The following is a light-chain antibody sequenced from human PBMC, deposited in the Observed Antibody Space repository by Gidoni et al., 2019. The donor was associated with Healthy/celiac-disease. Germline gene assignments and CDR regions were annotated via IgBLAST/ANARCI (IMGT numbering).Light chain of an antibody. J-gene: IGKJ1*01. CDR2: GAS. V-gene: IGKV3-20*01. Sequence: IEFTSCSGPQSLSPGERATLSCRASQSVSSSYLAWYQQKPGQAPRLLIYGASSRATGIPDRGSGSGSGTDCNCSISRRESEDLEVYSGQEDGSSTGTFXXXTKVEIK. CDR3: QEDGSSTGT. CDR1: QSVSSSY.